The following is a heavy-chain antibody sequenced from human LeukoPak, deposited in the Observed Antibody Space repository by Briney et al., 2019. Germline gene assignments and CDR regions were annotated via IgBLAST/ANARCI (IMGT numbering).Heavy chain of an antibody. Sequence: GGSLRLSCAVSGFTFNNYGMSWVRQAPGKGLEWVSAISGSGFNTYYAGFVKGWFTISRDNSKNTLYLQMNSLRAEDTAVYYCARDYDFWEIDYWGQGTLVTVSS. V-gene: IGHV3-23*01. J-gene: IGHJ4*02. CDR2: ISGSGFNT. D-gene: IGHD3-3*01. CDR1: GFTFNNYG. CDR3: ARDYDFWEIDY.